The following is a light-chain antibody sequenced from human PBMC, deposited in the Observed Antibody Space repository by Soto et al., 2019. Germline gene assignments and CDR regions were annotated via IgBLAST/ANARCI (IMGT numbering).Light chain of an antibody. Sequence: EIVLTQSPVTLSLSPGERATLSCRASQSVSSSYLAWYQQKPGQAPRLLIYGASSRATGIPDRFSGSGSGTDFTLTSSRLEPEDFAVYYCQQYGSSPWTFGQGTKVDIK. CDR3: QQYGSSPWT. CDR1: QSVSSSY. J-gene: IGKJ1*01. CDR2: GAS. V-gene: IGKV3-20*01.